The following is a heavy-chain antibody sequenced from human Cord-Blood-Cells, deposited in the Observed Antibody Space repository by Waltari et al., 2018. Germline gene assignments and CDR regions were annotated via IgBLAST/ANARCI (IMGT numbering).Heavy chain of an antibody. CDR1: GFTFSSYD. J-gene: IGHJ4*02. V-gene: IGHV3-13*01. CDR2: IGTAGDT. CDR3: ARAGSSSWYAFDY. D-gene: IGHD6-13*01. Sequence: EVQLVESGGGLVQPGGSLRLSCAASGFTFSSYDMHWVRQATGKGLEGVSAIGTAGDTYDPGSVKGRFTISRENAKNSLYLQMNSLRAGDTAVYYCARAGSSSWYAFDYWCQGTLVTVSS.